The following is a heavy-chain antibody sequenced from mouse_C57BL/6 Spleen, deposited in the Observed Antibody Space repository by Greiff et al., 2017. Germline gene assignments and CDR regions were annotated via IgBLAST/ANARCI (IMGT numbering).Heavy chain of an antibody. CDR2: IGPSGSYT. Sequence: QVQLQQPGAELVKPGASVKLSCKASGYTFTSYWMQWVQQRPGQGLEWIGAIGPSGSYTNYNHKFKGKATLTVDTPSRTAYMQLSRLTSEDSAVYYCARDPGYWGQGTTLTVSA. V-gene: IGHV1-50*01. CDR3: ARDPGY. CDR1: GYTFTSYW. J-gene: IGHJ2*01.